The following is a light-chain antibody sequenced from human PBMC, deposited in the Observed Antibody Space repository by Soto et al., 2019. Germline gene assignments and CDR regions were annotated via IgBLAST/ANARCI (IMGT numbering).Light chain of an antibody. CDR3: TSYAGSNIPV. Sequence: QSVLTQPPSASGSPGQSVIISCTGTSSDVGGYNYVSWYQQHPGKAPKLMIYEVIKRPSGVPDRFSGSRSGNTASLTVSGLQAEDEADYYCTSYAGSNIPVFGGGTKLTVL. CDR1: SSDVGGYNY. J-gene: IGLJ2*01. V-gene: IGLV2-8*01. CDR2: EVI.